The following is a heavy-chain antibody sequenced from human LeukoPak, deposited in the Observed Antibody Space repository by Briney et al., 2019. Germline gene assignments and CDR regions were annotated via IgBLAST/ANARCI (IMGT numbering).Heavy chain of an antibody. CDR2: ISGDETYT. CDR1: GFTFSSGS. J-gene: IGHJ3*02. V-gene: IGHV3-74*01. CDR3: VREDNAFNI. Sequence: GGSLRLSCVASGFTFSSGSMPWIRQAPGEGLMWVSQISGDETYTNYADSVKGRFTISRDNAKNTLYLQMNSLRAEDTAIYYCVREDNAFNIWGQGTLVTVSS.